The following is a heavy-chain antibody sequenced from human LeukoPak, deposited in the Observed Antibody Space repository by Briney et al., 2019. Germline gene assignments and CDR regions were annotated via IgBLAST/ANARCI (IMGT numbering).Heavy chain of an antibody. CDR1: GFTFSSYW. Sequence: GGSLRLSCAASGFTFSSYWMSWVRQAPGKGLEWVANIKQDGSEKYYVDSVKGRFTISRDNAKNSLYLQMNGLRAEDTAVYYCARDEGGRGYSYGYDYWGQGTLVTVSS. CDR3: ARDEGGRGYSYGYDY. V-gene: IGHV3-7*01. D-gene: IGHD5-18*01. CDR2: IKQDGSEK. J-gene: IGHJ4*02.